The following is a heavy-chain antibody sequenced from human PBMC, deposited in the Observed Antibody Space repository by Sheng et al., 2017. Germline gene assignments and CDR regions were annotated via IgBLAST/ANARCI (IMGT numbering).Heavy chain of an antibody. CDR1: GFTFSSYG. J-gene: IGHJ4*02. Sequence: QVQLVESGGGVVQPGRSLRLSCAASGFTFSSYGMHWVRQAPGKGLEWVAVIWYDGSNKYYADSVKGRFTISRDNSKNTLYLQMNSLRAEDTAVYYCARDLGLKVGSLDYWGQGTLVTVSS. CDR3: ARDLGLKVGSLDY. CDR2: IWYDGSNK. D-gene: IGHD1-26*01. V-gene: IGHV3-33*01.